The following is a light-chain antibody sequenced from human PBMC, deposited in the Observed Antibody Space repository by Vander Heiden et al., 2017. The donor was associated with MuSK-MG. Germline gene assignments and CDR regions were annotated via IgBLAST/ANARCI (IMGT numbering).Light chain of an antibody. Sequence: DIQMTQSPSSLSASVEDRVTITCRTSQSVKSYLNWYQQTSGKAPKLLIYGVSNLQSGVPSRFSGSGSGTDFTLTISILQPEDFATYYCQQTYSSPHTFGQGTKLDMK. J-gene: IGKJ2*01. CDR2: GVS. CDR3: QQTYSSPHT. V-gene: IGKV1-39*01. CDR1: QSVKSY.